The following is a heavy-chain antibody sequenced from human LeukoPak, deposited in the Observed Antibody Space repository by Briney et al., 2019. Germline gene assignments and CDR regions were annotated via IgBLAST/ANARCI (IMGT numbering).Heavy chain of an antibody. CDR2: ISASGGST. CDR3: ARYDYYDSSGYKIAEYFQH. J-gene: IGHJ1*01. V-gene: IGHV3-23*01. CDR1: GFTFSSSG. Sequence: GGSLRLSCAASGFTFSSSGMSWVRQAPGEGLEWVSSISASGGSTYYADSVKGRFTISRDNAKNTLYLQMNSLRAEDTAVYYCARYDYYDSSGYKIAEYFQHWGQGTLVTVSS. D-gene: IGHD3-22*01.